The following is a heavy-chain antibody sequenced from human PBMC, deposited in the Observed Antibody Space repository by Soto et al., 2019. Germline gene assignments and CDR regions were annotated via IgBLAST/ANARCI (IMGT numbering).Heavy chain of an antibody. CDR1: DFRFSHYR. CDR3: ARVYGEFRPHWFDP. CDR2: IAYDGSDH. D-gene: IGHD2-8*01. V-gene: IGHV3-30*03. Sequence: GGAPKLWCAASDFRFSHYRAQRVRQAPGKGLEWVTFIAYDGSDHHYADSVEGRFTIYRDNSKNTLYLQMNTLSPEDTAVYYCARVYGEFRPHWFDPWGQGTLVTVSS. J-gene: IGHJ5*02.